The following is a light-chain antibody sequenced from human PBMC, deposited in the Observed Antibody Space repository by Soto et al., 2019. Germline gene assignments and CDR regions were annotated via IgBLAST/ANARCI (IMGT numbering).Light chain of an antibody. CDR3: QSYNDWPFA. V-gene: IGKV3-15*01. CDR1: ECLFGF. Sequence: DIVLTQSPATLSVSPGDRVTLSCSASECLFGFLAWYQQKPGQAPRLLMYGVSTRATGIPARFSGGGSATDFTLTISSLQSEDSAFYFCQSYNDWPFASGLGTRLEI. CDR2: GVS. J-gene: IGKJ2*01.